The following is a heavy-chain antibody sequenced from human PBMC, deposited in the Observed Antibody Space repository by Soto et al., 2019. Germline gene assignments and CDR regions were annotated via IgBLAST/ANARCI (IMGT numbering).Heavy chain of an antibody. J-gene: IGHJ4*02. Sequence: VGSLRLSCSVSGFTLSDYAMHWVRQAPGKGLEYAASISSDGRTTYYADSVKGRFTVSRDNSRNTLSLQMSSLRVDDTAVYYCVKDRYIDFWGQGTLVTVSS. CDR2: ISSDGRTT. V-gene: IGHV3-64D*06. CDR3: VKDRYIDF. CDR1: GFTLSDYA.